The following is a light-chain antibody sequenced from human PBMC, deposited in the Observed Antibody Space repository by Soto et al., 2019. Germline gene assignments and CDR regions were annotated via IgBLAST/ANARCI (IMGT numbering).Light chain of an antibody. J-gene: IGLJ1*01. CDR1: SSDVGGYNY. CDR3: SSYTTSNTRQIV. CDR2: DVS. V-gene: IGLV2-14*03. Sequence: LTQPASVSGSPGQSITISCTGTSSDVGGYNYVSWYQHHPGKAPKLLIYDVSSRPSGISNRFSGSKSDNTASLTISGLQPEDEADYYCSSYTTSNTRQIVFGTGTKVTVL.